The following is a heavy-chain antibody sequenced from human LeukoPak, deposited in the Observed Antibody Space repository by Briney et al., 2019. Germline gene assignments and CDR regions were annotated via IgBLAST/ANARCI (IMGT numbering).Heavy chain of an antibody. J-gene: IGHJ5*02. CDR1: GCSIISYY. CDR3: ARHSAPSGSYSNWFDP. V-gene: IGHV4-59*08. CDR2: IYYSGSS. Sequence: PSETLSLTCTVSGCSIISYYWSWIRQPPGKELEWIGYIYYSGSSNYNPSLKSRVTISVDTSKNQFSLKLSSVTAADTAVYYCARHSAPSGSYSNWFDPWGQGTLVTVSS. D-gene: IGHD1-26*01.